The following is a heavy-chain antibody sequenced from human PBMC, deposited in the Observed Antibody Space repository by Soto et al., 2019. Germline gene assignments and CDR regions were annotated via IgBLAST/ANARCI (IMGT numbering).Heavy chain of an antibody. Sequence: EVQLVESGGDLVQPGGSLRLSCAASGVTFSSHWMHWVRRVPGKGLVWVSHINTDGGITGYADSVKGRFTISRYNAKNTLYLQMNGLRVEDTSVYYCTREAGYCSRTSCYRRAFDSWGQGTMVTVSS. J-gene: IGHJ3*02. V-gene: IGHV3-74*01. CDR3: TREAGYCSRTSCYRRAFDS. CDR1: GVTFSSHW. D-gene: IGHD2-2*01. CDR2: INTDGGIT.